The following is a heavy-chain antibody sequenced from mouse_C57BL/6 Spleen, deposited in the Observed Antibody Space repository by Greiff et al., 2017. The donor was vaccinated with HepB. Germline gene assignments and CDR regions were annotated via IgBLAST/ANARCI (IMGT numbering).Heavy chain of an antibody. CDR1: GYTFTDYE. D-gene: IGHD2-5*01. CDR3: TRCLYSNGAMDY. CDR2: IDPETGGT. J-gene: IGHJ4*01. V-gene: IGHV1-15*01. Sequence: QVQLQQSGAELVRPGASVTLSCKASGYTFTDYEMHWVKQTPVHGLEWIGAIDPETGGTAYNQKFKGKAILTADKSSSTAYMELRSLTSEDAAVYYCTRCLYSNGAMDYWGQGTSVTVSS.